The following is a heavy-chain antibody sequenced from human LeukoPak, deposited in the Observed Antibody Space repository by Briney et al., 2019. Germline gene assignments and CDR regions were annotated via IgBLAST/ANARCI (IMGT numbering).Heavy chain of an antibody. Sequence: PGGSLRLSCAASGFTFSSYAMSWVRQAPGKGLEWVSAISGSGGSTYYADSVKGRFTISRDNSKNTLYLQMNSLRAEDTAVYYCAKKSYYDFWSGKPFDYWGQGTLVTVSS. J-gene: IGHJ4*02. CDR3: AKKSYYDFWSGKPFDY. V-gene: IGHV3-23*01. D-gene: IGHD3-3*01. CDR1: GFTFSSYA. CDR2: ISGSGGST.